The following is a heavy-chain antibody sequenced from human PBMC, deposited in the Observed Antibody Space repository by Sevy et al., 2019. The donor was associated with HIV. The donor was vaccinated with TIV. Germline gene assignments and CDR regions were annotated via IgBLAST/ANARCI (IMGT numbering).Heavy chain of an antibody. J-gene: IGHJ6*02. CDR3: ARDRIAAAASSDYYYYGMDV. Sequence: GGSLRLSCAASGFTFSSYAMHWVRQAPGKGLEWVAVISYDGSNKYYADSVKGRFTISRDNSKNTLYLQMNSLRAEDPAVYYCARDRIAAAASSDYYYYGMDVWGQGTTVTVSS. CDR2: ISYDGSNK. D-gene: IGHD6-13*01. CDR1: GFTFSSYA. V-gene: IGHV3-30-3*01.